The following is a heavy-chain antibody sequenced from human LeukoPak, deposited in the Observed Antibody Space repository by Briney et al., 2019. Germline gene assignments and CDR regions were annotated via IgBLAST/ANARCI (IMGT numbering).Heavy chain of an antibody. D-gene: IGHD6-19*01. J-gene: IGHJ6*02. CDR1: GGTFSSYA. CDR3: ARGPSSGWPVKYYYGMDV. Sequence: ASVKVSCKPSGGTFSSYAIIWVRQAPGQGLEWMGGVSPIFATAKNAQKFQGRVTITADDSTSTAYMELSSLRSEDTAVYYCARGPSSGWPVKYYYGMDVWGQGTTVTVSS. V-gene: IGHV1-69*13. CDR2: VSPIFATA.